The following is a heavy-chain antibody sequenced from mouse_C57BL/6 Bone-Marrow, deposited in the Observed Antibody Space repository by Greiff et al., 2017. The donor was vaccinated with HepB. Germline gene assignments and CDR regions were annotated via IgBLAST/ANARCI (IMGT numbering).Heavy chain of an antibody. J-gene: IGHJ4*01. V-gene: IGHV1-81*01. CDR1: GYTFTSYG. Sequence: VQLQESGAELARPGASVKLSCKASGYTFTSYGISWVKQRTGQGLEWIGEIYPRSGNTYYNEKFKGKATLTADKSSSTAYMELRSLTSEDSAVYFCARSWGFYYAMDYWGQGTSVTVSS. CDR3: ARSWGFYYAMDY. CDR2: IYPRSGNT.